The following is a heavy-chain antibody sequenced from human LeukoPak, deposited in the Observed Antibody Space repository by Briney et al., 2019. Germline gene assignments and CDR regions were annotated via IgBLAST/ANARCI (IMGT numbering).Heavy chain of an antibody. CDR2: TQSDGTNN. CDR3: SKTVRYCSGASCYFLDY. D-gene: IGHD2-15*01. J-gene: IGHJ4*02. Sequence: PGGSLRLSCVTSGCVFSDYDIHWVRQPPGKGLEWVAFTQSDGTNNDYSHSLRGRFTLSSDNSRSTLYLQMNSLRTEDTAIYYCSKTVRYCSGASCYFLDYWGQGTLVTVSS. V-gene: IGHV3-30*02. CDR1: GCVFSDYD.